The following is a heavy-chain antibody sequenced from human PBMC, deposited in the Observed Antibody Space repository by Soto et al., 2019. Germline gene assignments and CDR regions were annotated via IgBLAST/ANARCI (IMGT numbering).Heavy chain of an antibody. CDR2: INPSGGTT. J-gene: IGHJ4*02. V-gene: IGHV1-46*01. Sequence: ASVKVSCKASGYTFSSYYFHWMRQAPGQGLEWMGIINPSGGTTTYAQKFQGRVTFTRDTSAGTVYMQLSSLTSEDTAVYYCARDDSGFSGSHYIDYFNYWGQGALLTVSS. CDR1: GYTFSSYY. D-gene: IGHD1-26*01. CDR3: ARDDSGFSGSHYIDYFNY.